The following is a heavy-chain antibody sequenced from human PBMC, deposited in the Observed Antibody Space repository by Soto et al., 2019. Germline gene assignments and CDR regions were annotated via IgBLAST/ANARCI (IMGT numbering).Heavy chain of an antibody. Sequence: GASVKVSCKASGGTFSSYAISWVRQAPGQGLEWMGGIIPIFGTANYAQKFQGRVTITAGKSTSTAYMELSSLRSEDTAVYYCASTPTIQLWTPFDHWGQGTLVTVSS. V-gene: IGHV1-69*06. CDR3: ASTPTIQLWTPFDH. J-gene: IGHJ4*02. CDR2: IIPIFGTA. D-gene: IGHD5-18*01. CDR1: GGTFSSYA.